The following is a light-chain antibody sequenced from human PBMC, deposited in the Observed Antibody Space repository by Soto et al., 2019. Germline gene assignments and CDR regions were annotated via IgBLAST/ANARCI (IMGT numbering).Light chain of an antibody. Sequence: EIVLTQSPGTLSLSPGEIATLSCRASQSVSSSYLAWYQQKPGQAPRLLIYGASSRATGIPDRFSGSGSGRDFTLTISRLEPEDFAVYYCQQYGSSPPLTFGGGTKVDI. CDR2: GAS. V-gene: IGKV3-20*01. CDR3: QQYGSSPPLT. CDR1: QSVSSSY. J-gene: IGKJ4*01.